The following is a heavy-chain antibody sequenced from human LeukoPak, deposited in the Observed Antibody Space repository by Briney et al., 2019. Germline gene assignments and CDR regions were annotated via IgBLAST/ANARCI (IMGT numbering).Heavy chain of an antibody. CDR3: ARVRGDFWGGYYGPYYYGMDV. J-gene: IGHJ6*02. D-gene: IGHD3-3*01. V-gene: IGHV4-34*01. Sequence: PSETLSLTCAVYGGSFSVYYWSWIRQPPGKGLEWIGEINHSGSTNYNPSLKSRVTISVDTSKNQFSLKLSSVTAADTAVYYCARVRGDFWGGYYGPYYYGMDVWGQGTTVTVSS. CDR2: INHSGST. CDR1: GGSFSVYY.